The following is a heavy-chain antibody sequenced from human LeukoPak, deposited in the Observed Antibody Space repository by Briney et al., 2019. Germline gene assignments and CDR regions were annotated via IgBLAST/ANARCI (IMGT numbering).Heavy chain of an antibody. J-gene: IGHJ4*02. V-gene: IGHV4-59*12. CDR1: GGSISTYY. CDR3: ARDQPSYFDY. D-gene: IGHD1-14*01. CDR2: IDYSGST. Sequence: PSETLSLTCTVSGGSISTYYWSWVRQSPGKGLEWIGHIDYSGSTNYNPSLESRVAMSVDTSKKQFSLKLSSVTAADTAVYYCARDQPSYFDYWGQGTLVTVSS.